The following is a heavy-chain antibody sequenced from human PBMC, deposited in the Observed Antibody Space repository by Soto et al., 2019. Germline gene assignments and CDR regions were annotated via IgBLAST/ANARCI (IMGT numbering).Heavy chain of an antibody. CDR3: ARIGGSYNPFDY. V-gene: IGHV5-51*01. CDR2: IYPDDSDT. D-gene: IGHD1-26*01. Sequence: PGESLKISCEGSGYTFSSYSIGWVRQMAGKGVEWVGIIYPDDSDTRYSPSFRGQVTISVDKSISRAYLQWSSLKASDSAMYFCARIGGSYNPFDYWGRGTLVTVSS. CDR1: GYTFSSYS. J-gene: IGHJ4*02.